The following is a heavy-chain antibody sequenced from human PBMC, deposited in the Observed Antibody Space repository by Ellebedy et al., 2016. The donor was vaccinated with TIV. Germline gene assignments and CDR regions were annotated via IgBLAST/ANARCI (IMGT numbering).Heavy chain of an antibody. D-gene: IGHD4-17*01. Sequence: ASVKVSCXVSGYTLTELSMHWVRQAPGKGLEWMGGFDPEDGETIYAQKFQGRVTMTTDTSTSTAYMELRSLRSDDTAVYYCARDSPGDYGDYRGVDYWGQGTLVTVSS. CDR2: FDPEDGET. J-gene: IGHJ4*02. CDR1: GYTLTELS. CDR3: ARDSPGDYGDYRGVDY. V-gene: IGHV1-24*01.